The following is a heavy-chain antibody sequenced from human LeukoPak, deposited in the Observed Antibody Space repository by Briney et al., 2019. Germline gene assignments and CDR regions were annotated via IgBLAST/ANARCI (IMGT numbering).Heavy chain of an antibody. CDR1: GGSFSGYY. D-gene: IGHD3-10*01. CDR2: INHSGST. V-gene: IGHV4-34*01. J-gene: IGHJ4*02. Sequence: SETLSLTCAVYGGSFSGYYWSWIRQPPGKGLEWIGEINHSGSTNYNPSLKSRVTISVDTSKNQFSLKLSSVTAADTAVYYCARGLRFTMVRGPLRHFDYWGQGTLVTVSS. CDR3: ARGLRFTMVRGPLRHFDY.